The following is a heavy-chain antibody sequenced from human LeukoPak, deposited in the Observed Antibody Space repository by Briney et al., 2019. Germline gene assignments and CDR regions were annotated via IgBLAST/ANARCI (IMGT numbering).Heavy chain of an antibody. CDR2: INHSGST. J-gene: IGHJ4*02. CDR1: GGSFSGYY. Sequence: PSETLSLTCAVYGGSFSGYYGSWIRQPPGKGLEWIGEINHSGSTNYNPSLKSRVTISVDTSKNQFSLKLSSVTAADTAVYYCARGRVPDYWGQGTLVTVSS. V-gene: IGHV4-34*01. CDR3: ARGRVPDY.